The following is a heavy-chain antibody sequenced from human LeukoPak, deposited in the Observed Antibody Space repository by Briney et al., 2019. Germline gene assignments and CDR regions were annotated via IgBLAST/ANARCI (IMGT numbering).Heavy chain of an antibody. CDR1: AFTFRDYW. CDR2: INNDGSGT. D-gene: IGHD1-1*01. J-gene: IGHJ6*02. Sequence: GGSLRLSCAASAFTFRDYWIHWVRQAPGKGLVWVSCINNDGSGTTYADSVKGRFTVSRDNAKNTVSLQMNSLRVEDTAVYYCVRGGWNHAMDVWGRGTTVTVSS. CDR3: VRGGWNHAMDV. V-gene: IGHV3-74*01.